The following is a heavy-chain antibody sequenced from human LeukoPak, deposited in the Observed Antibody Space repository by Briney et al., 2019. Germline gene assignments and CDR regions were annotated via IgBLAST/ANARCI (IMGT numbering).Heavy chain of an antibody. Sequence: GGSLRLSCAASGFTVSSNYMSWVRQAPGKGLEWVPVIYSGGSTYYADSVKGRFTISRDNSKNTLYLQMNSLRAEDTAVYYCARGYSSGWYEGWFDPWGQGTLVTVSS. CDR2: IYSGGST. J-gene: IGHJ5*02. V-gene: IGHV3-53*01. CDR1: GFTVSSNY. CDR3: ARGYSSGWYEGWFDP. D-gene: IGHD6-19*01.